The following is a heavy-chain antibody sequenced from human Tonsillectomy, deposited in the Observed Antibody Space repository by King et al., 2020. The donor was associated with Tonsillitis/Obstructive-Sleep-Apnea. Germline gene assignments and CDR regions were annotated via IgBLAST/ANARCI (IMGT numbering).Heavy chain of an antibody. CDR3: ARDTPDYDFWSGCSQRPLDF. V-gene: IGHV1-18*01. CDR2: ISAYNGNT. CDR1: GYTFTTYG. D-gene: IGHD3-3*01. Sequence: QLVQSGAEVKKPGASVKVSCKASGYTFTTYGVSWVRQAPGQGLEWMGWISAYNGNTNYAQKLQGRVTMTTDTSTSTAYMELRSLRSDDAAVYYCARDTPDYDFWSGCSQRPLDFWGQGTLVTVSS. J-gene: IGHJ4*02.